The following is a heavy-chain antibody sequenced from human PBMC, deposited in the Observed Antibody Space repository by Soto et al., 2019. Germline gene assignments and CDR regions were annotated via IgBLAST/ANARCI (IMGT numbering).Heavy chain of an antibody. CDR3: ARFGYSYGYSWFDP. CDR2: IYYSGST. D-gene: IGHD5-18*01. J-gene: IGHJ5*02. Sequence: SETLCLTCAVSGYSISSSNWWGWIRQPPGKGLEWIGYIYYSGSTYYNPSLKSRVTISVDTSKNQFSLKLSSVTAADTAVYYCARFGYSYGYSWFDPWGQGTLVTVSS. CDR1: GYSISSSNW. V-gene: IGHV4-28*01.